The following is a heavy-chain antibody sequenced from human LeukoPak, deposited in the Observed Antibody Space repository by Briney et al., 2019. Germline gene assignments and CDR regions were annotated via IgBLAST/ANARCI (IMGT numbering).Heavy chain of an antibody. CDR1: GGSISSYY. CDR3: ARVGGYSSSRRGPYYYYYYMDV. V-gene: IGHV4-59*01. D-gene: IGHD6-13*01. CDR2: IYYSGST. J-gene: IGHJ6*03. Sequence: SETLSLTCTVSGGSISSYYWSWIRQPPGKGLEWIGYIYYSGSTNYNPSLKSRVTISVATSKNQFSLKLSSVTAADTAVYFCARVGGYSSSRRGPYYYYYYMDVWGKGTTVTVSS.